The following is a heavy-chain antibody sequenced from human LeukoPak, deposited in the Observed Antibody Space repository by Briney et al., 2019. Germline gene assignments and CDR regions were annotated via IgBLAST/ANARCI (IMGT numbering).Heavy chain of an antibody. J-gene: IGHJ4*02. D-gene: IGHD6-13*01. Sequence: GGSLRLSCAASGFTFSSYAMSWVRQAPGKGLEWISGISGSGGSTYYADSVKGRFTISRDNSKNTLYLQMNSLRAEDTAIYYCAKTRQQLVVARPYYFDYWGRGTLVTVSS. V-gene: IGHV3-23*01. CDR1: GFTFSSYA. CDR3: AKTRQQLVVARPYYFDY. CDR2: ISGSGGST.